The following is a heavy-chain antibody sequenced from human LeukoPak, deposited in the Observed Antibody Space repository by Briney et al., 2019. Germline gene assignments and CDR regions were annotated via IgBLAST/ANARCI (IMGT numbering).Heavy chain of an antibody. Sequence: GESLKISCKGSGYPFTSWWIGWVRHMPGKGLEWMGIIYPGNSDTRYSPSFQGQVTISADRSISTAYLQWSSLTASDTAIYYCARHGGYTWNDIYFDRWGQGTLVTVSS. CDR2: IYPGNSDT. J-gene: IGHJ5*02. D-gene: IGHD1-1*01. CDR3: ARHGGYTWNDIYFDR. V-gene: IGHV5-51*01. CDR1: GYPFTSWW.